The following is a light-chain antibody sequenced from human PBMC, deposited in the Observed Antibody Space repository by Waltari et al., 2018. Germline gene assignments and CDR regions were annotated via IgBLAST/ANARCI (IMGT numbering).Light chain of an antibody. CDR3: ISFTSSVTYV. CDR1: RSHIGAYKY. CDR2: EVS. Sequence: QSALTQPASVSGSPGQSIPISCTGTRSHIGAYKYVSWYQQHPGKAPKLIIYEVSNRPSGVSNRFSGSKSGNTASLSISGLQAEDEADYYCISFTSSVTYVFGTGTRVTVV. J-gene: IGLJ1*01. V-gene: IGLV2-14*01.